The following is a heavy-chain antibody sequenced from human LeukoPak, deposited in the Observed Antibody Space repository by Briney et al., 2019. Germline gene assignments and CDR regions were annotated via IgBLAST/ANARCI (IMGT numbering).Heavy chain of an antibody. D-gene: IGHD5-24*01. J-gene: IGHJ4*02. V-gene: IGHV5-51*01. Sequence: GESLQISCKGSGSSFTTYSIGWVRPMPGKGQEWMGIIYPGDSDTRYSPSFQGQVTISADKSISTAYLQWSSLKASDTAMYYCARGSLTILDYWGQGTLVTVSS. CDR1: GSSFTTYS. CDR3: ARGSLTILDY. CDR2: IYPGDSDT.